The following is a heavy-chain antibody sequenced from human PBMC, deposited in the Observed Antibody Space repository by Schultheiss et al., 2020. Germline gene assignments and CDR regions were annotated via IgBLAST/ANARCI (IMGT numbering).Heavy chain of an antibody. J-gene: IGHJ3*02. CDR1: GFTFSSYG. D-gene: IGHD2-2*01. CDR2: TRNKANSYTT. V-gene: IGHV3-72*01. CDR3: ARMYCSSTSCPLAFDI. Sequence: GGSLRLSCAASGFTFSSYGMHWVRQAPGKGLEWVGRTRNKANSYTTEYAASVKGRFTISRDDSKNSLYLQMNSLKTEDTAVYYCARMYCSSTSCPLAFDIWGQGTMVTGSS.